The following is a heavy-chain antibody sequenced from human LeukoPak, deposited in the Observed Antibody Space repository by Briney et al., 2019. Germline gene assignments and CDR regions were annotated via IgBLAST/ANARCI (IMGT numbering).Heavy chain of an antibody. J-gene: IGHJ4*02. V-gene: IGHV3-21*01. CDR1: GFTFTTYS. CDR3: ARLDYFDY. CDR2: ISSSGSYI. Sequence: KPAGSLRLSCAASGFTFTTYSMNWVRQAPGKGLEWVSSISSSGSYIYHADSVKGRFTISRDNAKNSLYLQMNSLRAEDTAVYYCARLDYFDYWGQGTLVTVSS.